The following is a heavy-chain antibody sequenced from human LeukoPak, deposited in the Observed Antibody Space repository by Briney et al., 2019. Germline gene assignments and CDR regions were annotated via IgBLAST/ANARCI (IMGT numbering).Heavy chain of an antibody. D-gene: IGHD3-9*01. CDR2: INHSGST. CDR1: GGSFSGYY. Sequence: NPSETLSLTCAVYGGSFSGYYWSWIRQPPGKGLEWIGEINHSGSTNYNPSLKSRVTISVDTSKNQFSLKLSSVTAADTAVYYCARHNPNRGRYFDWLPFDPWGQGTLVTVSS. V-gene: IGHV4-34*01. CDR3: ARHNPNRGRYFDWLPFDP. J-gene: IGHJ5*02.